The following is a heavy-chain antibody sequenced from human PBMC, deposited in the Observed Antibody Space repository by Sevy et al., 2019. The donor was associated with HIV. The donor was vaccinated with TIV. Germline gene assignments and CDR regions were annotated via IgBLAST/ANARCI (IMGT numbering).Heavy chain of an antibody. J-gene: IGHJ5*02. V-gene: IGHV3-7*01. CDR1: GFTFTTYW. CDR2: LNRDGTQK. D-gene: IGHD3-22*01. CDR3: ARESSGPSVVDL. Sequence: GGSLRLSCAASGFTFTTYWMIWIRQAPGKGLEWVANLNRDGTQKYYADSLKDRFTISRDNAENSLYLQMDSLRAEDTALYYCARESSGPSVVDLWGQGTLVTVSS.